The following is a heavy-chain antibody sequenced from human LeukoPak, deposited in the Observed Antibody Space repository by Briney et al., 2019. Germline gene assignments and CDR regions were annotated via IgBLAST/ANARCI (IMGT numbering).Heavy chain of an antibody. D-gene: IGHD3-16*01. CDR2: IYHSGST. CDR1: GGSISSGGYY. V-gene: IGHV4-30-2*01. J-gene: IGHJ4*02. CDR3: ARVRRGEYYFDY. Sequence: SETLSLTCTVSGGSISSGGYYWSWIRQPPGKGLEWIGYIYHSGSTYYNPSLKSRVTISVDRSKNQFSLKLSSVTAADTAVYYCARVRRGEYYFDYWGQGTLVTVSS.